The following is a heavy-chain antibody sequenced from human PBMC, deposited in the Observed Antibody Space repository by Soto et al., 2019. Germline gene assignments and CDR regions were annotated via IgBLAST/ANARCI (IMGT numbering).Heavy chain of an antibody. CDR2: IYHSGRT. CDR1: GGSISSGDYY. J-gene: IGHJ5*02. V-gene: IGHV4-30-4*01. Sequence: SETLSLTCTVSGGSISSGDYYWSWIRQPPGKGLEWIGYIYHSGRTFYNPSLKSRVTTSVDTSKNRFSLKLSSVTAADTAVYYCAREFGNWFDPWGQGTLVTVSS. CDR3: AREFGNWFDP. D-gene: IGHD3-16*01.